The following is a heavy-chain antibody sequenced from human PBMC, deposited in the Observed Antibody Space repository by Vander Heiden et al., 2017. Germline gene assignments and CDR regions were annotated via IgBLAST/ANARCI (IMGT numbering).Heavy chain of an antibody. J-gene: IGHJ4*02. Sequence: QEQLVQAGAEGKKPGASVRVSCKASGYTFSPYYIHWVLQTPGQGLEGIGISNPSGGTKSYAQKFQGRVTMPRDTSTSTVYMELSSLTSDDTAVYYCARSFISSASHRSYNDYWGQGTLVTVSS. CDR3: ARSFISSASHRSYNDY. CDR1: GYTFSPYY. D-gene: IGHD2-2*01. CDR2: SNPSGGTK. V-gene: IGHV1-46*01.